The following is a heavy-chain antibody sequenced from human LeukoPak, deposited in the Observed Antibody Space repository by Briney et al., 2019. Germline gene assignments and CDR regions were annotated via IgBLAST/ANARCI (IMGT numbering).Heavy chain of an antibody. Sequence: ASVKVSCKASGYTFTGYYMHWVRQAPGQGLEWMGWINPNSGGTNYAQKLQGRVTMTTDTSTSTAYMDLRSLRSDDTAVYYCARGAAVAGIYYYYMDVWGKGTTVTVSS. V-gene: IGHV1-2*02. CDR3: ARGAAVAGIYYYYMDV. D-gene: IGHD6-19*01. CDR2: INPNSGGT. J-gene: IGHJ6*03. CDR1: GYTFTGYY.